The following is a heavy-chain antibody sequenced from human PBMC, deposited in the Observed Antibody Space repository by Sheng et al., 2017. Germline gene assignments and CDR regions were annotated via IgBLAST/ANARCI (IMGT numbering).Heavy chain of an antibody. Sequence: QVQLAQSGAEVKRPGSSVKVSCRASGDGFRTHTISWVRQAPGQGLEWMGSIISNPAVPTTPNYAQKFQGRVTISADKSTSTVFMELSSLRSEDTAVYYCARELACSGGTCYSRNWFDPWGQGTLVTVSS. CDR3: ARELACSGGTCYSRNWFDP. J-gene: IGHJ5*02. CDR1: GDGFRTHT. V-gene: IGHV1-69*08. D-gene: IGHD2-15*01. CDR2: IISNPAVPTTP.